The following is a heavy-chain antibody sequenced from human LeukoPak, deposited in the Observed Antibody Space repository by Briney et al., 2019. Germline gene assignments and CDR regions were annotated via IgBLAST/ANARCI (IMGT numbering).Heavy chain of an antibody. V-gene: IGHV4-59*12. J-gene: IGHJ4*02. Sequence: PSETLSLTCTVSGGSISSYYWSWIRQPPGKGLEWIGYIYYSGSTNYNPSLKSRVTISVDTSKNQFSLKLSSVTAADTAVYYCARDSGSGVHYWGQGTLVTVSS. D-gene: IGHD3-3*01. CDR3: ARDSGSGVHY. CDR2: IYYSGST. CDR1: GGSISSYY.